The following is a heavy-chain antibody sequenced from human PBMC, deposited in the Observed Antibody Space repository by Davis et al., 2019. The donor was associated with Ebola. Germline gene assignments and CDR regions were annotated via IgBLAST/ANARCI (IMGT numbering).Heavy chain of an antibody. Sequence: PSETLSLTCAVYGGSFSGYYWSWIRQPPGKGLEWIGEINHSGSTNYNPSLKSRVTISVDTSKNQFSLKLSAVTAADTAVYYCARAGWLSSYYYYYGMDVWGQGTTVTVSS. J-gene: IGHJ6*02. CDR1: GGSFSGYY. CDR3: ARAGWLSSYYYYYGMDV. CDR2: INHSGST. V-gene: IGHV4-34*01. D-gene: IGHD6-6*01.